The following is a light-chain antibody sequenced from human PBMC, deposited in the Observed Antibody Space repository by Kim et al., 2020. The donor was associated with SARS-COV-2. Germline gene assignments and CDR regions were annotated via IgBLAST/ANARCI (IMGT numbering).Light chain of an antibody. V-gene: IGKV3-20*01. CDR1: QSVSNNY. J-gene: IGKJ5*01. CDR3: QQYGTSPIT. Sequence: IVLTQSPGTLSLSPGERGTLSCRASQSVSNNYLAWYQQRLGQAPRLLIYGASSRATGIPDRFRGSGSGTDFTLTISRLEPEDFAVYDCQQYGTSPITFGQGTRLEIK. CDR2: GAS.